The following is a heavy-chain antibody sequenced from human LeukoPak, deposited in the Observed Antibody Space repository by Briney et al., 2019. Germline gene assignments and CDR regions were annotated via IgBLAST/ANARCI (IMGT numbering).Heavy chain of an antibody. V-gene: IGHV1-18*01. J-gene: IGHJ5*02. CDR2: ISAYNGNT. CDR1: GYTFTSYG. D-gene: IGHD3-22*01. Sequence: ASVKVSCKASGYTFTSYGISWVRQAPGQGLEWMGWISAYNGNTNYAQKLQGRVTMTTDTSTSTAYMELRSLRSDDTAVYYCAREDAYDSSGYYWLDPWGQGTLVTVSS. CDR3: AREDAYDSSGYYWLDP.